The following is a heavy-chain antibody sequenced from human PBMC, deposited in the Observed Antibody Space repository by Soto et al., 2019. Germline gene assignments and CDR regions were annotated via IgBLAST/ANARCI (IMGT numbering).Heavy chain of an antibody. J-gene: IGHJ4*02. CDR1: GYTFTSYA. CDR3: ASVYCSGGSCYPAPFDY. Sequence: GASVKVSCKASGYTFTSYAMHWVRQAPGQRLEWMGWINAGNGNTKYSQKFQGRVTITRDTSASTAYMELSSLRSEDTAVYYCASVYCSGGSCYPAPFDYWGQGTLVTVSS. D-gene: IGHD2-15*01. V-gene: IGHV1-3*01. CDR2: INAGNGNT.